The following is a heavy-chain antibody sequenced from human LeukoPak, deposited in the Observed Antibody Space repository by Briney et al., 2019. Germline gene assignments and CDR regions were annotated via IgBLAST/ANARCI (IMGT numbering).Heavy chain of an antibody. V-gene: IGHV7-4-1*02. Sequence: GASVKVSCKASGYTFTSYAMNWVRQAPGQGLEWMGWINTNTGNPTYAQGFTGRFVFSLDTSVSTAYLQISSLKAEDTAVYYCARDPDPYYGFAFDTWGQGTMVTVSS. CDR3: ARDPDPYYGFAFDT. J-gene: IGHJ3*02. D-gene: IGHD1-26*01. CDR2: INTNTGNP. CDR1: GYTFTSYA.